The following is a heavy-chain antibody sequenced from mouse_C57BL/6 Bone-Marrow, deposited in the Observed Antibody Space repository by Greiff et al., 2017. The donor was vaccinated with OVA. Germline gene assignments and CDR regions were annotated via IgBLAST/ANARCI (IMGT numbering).Heavy chain of an antibody. J-gene: IGHJ1*03. CDR3: ASIGYPYWSFDV. CDR2: INTNSGGT. V-gene: IGHV1-22*01. Sequence: VQLQQSVPELLKPGASVKMSCKASGYTFSDYNMHWVKHSHGKSLEWSGYINTNSGGTSYNQNFKGKATLTVNKISSTAYMWLRSLTSEDSAVYYCASIGYPYWSFDVWGTGTTVTVSS. CDR1: GYTFSDYN. D-gene: IGHD2-2*01.